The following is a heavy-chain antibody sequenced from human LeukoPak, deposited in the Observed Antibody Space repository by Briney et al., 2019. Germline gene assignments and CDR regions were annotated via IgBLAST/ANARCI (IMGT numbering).Heavy chain of an antibody. V-gene: IGHV1-2*02. CDR3: ARNRLRYSNWFDP. D-gene: IGHD3-9*01. J-gene: IGHJ5*02. CDR2: INPNSGAT. Sequence: ASVKVSCKASGYTFTGYYMRWVRQAPGQGLEWMGWINPNSGATNYAQKFQGRVTMTRDTSISTAYMELSRLRSDDTAVYYCARNRLRYSNWFDPWGQGTLVTVSS. CDR1: GYTFTGYY.